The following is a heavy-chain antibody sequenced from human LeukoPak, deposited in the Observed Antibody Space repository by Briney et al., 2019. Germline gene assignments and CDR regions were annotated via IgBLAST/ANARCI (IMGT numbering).Heavy chain of an antibody. D-gene: IGHD5-18*01. J-gene: IGHJ4*02. CDR2: IIPIFGTA. CDR1: GGTFSSYA. Sequence: SVKVSCKASGGTFSSYAISWVRQAPGQGLEWMGGIIPIFGTANYAQKFQGRVTITADESTSAAYMELSSLRSEDTAVYYCARDSLDTAMAPFDYWGQGTLVTVSS. V-gene: IGHV1-69*01. CDR3: ARDSLDTAMAPFDY.